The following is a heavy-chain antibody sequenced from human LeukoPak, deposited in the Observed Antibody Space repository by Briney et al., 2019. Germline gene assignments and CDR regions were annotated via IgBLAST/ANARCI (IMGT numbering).Heavy chain of an antibody. J-gene: IGHJ6*04. CDR3: AKDIQGNQGLDV. D-gene: IGHD1-14*01. Sequence: GGSLRLSCAASGFTFDDYAMHWVRQAPGKGLEWVSGISWNSGSIGYADSAKGRFTISRDNAKNSLYLQMNSLRAEDTALYYCAKDIQGNQGLDVWGKGTTVTVSS. CDR2: ISWNSGSI. V-gene: IGHV3-9*01. CDR1: GFTFDDYA.